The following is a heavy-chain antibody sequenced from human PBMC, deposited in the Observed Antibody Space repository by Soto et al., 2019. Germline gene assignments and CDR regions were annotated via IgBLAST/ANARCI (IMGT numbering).Heavy chain of an antibody. CDR1: GFTFSDSW. CDR2: INQDGSGK. D-gene: IGHD3-16*01. Sequence: PWGSMRLSCAASGFTFSDSWMDWARQVPGKGPEWVANINQDGSGKNYVDSVKGRFTISRDNAKNSLYLQMNSLRAEDTAVYYCASLGRHGWGQGTTVTVSS. J-gene: IGHJ6*02. CDR3: ASLGRHG. V-gene: IGHV3-7*01.